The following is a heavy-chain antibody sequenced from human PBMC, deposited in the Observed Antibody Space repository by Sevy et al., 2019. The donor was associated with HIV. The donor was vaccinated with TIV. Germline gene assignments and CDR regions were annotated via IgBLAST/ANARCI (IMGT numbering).Heavy chain of an antibody. J-gene: IGHJ5*02. CDR2: ISGSGGST. Sequence: GGSLRLSCAASGFTFSSYAMSWVRQAPGKGLEWVSAISGSGGSTYYADSVKGRFIISRDNSKNTLYLQMNSLRAEDTAVYYCAKDVESYCSSTSCSNWFDPWGQGTLVTVSS. CDR1: GFTFSSYA. V-gene: IGHV3-23*01. CDR3: AKDVESYCSSTSCSNWFDP. D-gene: IGHD2-2*01.